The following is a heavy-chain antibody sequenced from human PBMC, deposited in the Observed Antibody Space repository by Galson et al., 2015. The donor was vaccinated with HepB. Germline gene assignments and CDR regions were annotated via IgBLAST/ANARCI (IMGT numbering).Heavy chain of an antibody. D-gene: IGHD3-3*01. V-gene: IGHV3-23*01. J-gene: IGHJ5*02. Sequence: SLRLSCAASGFTFSSYAMSWVRQAPGKGLEWVSAISGSGGSTYYADSVKGRFTISRDNSKNTLYLQMNSLRAEDTAVYYCAKDGGDFWSGYNNWFDPWGQGTLVTVSS. CDR2: ISGSGGST. CDR1: GFTFSSYA. CDR3: AKDGGDFWSGYNNWFDP.